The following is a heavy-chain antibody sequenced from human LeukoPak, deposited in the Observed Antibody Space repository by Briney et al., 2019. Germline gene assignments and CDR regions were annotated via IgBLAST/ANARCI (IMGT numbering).Heavy chain of an antibody. CDR3: ARHGGSYYSYFQH. J-gene: IGHJ1*01. D-gene: IGHD1-26*01. CDR1: GYSIRSRYY. Sequence: KLSETLSLTCAVSGYSIRSRYYCGWIRQPPGKGLEWIGSIYHSGSTYYNPSLKSRVSISADTSKNQFSLKLSSVTAADTAVYYCARHGGSYYSYFQHWGQGTLVTVSS. CDR2: IYHSGST. V-gene: IGHV4-38-2*01.